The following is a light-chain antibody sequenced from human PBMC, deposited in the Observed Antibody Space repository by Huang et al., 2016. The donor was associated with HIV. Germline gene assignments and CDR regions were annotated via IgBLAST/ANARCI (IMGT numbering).Light chain of an antibody. Sequence: EIVLTQSPATLSLSPGERATLSCRASQSVSSYLAWYQQKPGQAPRLLIYDSANRATGIPARFSGSVSVTDFTLTISSLEPEDFAVYYCQQRSNWAPITFGGGTKVEIK. CDR2: DSA. CDR1: QSVSSY. J-gene: IGKJ4*01. CDR3: QQRSNWAPIT. V-gene: IGKV3-11*01.